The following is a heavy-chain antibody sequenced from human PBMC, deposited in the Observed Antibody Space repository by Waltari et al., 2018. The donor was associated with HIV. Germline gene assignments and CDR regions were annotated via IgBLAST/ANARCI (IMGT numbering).Heavy chain of an antibody. CDR1: GYTFTGYY. D-gene: IGHD3-3*01. Sequence: QVQLVQSGAEVKTPGASVKVSCKASGYTFTGYYMNWVRQAPGQGLEWMGWISPNSGGTNYAQKFQGRVTMTRDTSISTAYMDLSRLRSDDTAVYYCVRDRLEGAFDIWGQGTMVTVSS. J-gene: IGHJ3*02. CDR2: ISPNSGGT. V-gene: IGHV1-2*02. CDR3: VRDRLEGAFDI.